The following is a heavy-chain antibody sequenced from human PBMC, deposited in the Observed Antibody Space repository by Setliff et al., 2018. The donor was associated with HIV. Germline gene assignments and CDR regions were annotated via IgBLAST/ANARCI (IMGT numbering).Heavy chain of an antibody. CDR1: GGTFSSYA. CDR3: ARSAGRSGSYYNPNYGLHKKGYYYYMDV. Sequence: GASVKVSCKASGGTFSSYAISWVRQAPGQGLEWMGGIIPIFGTANYAQKFQGRVTITTDESTSTAYMELSSLRSEDTAVYYCARSAGRSGSYYNPNYGLHKKGYYYYMDVWGKGTTVTAP. J-gene: IGHJ6*03. D-gene: IGHD3-10*01. V-gene: IGHV1-69*05. CDR2: IIPIFGTA.